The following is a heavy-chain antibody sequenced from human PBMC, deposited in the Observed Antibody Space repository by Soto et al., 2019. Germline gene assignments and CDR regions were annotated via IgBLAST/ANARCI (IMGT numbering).Heavy chain of an antibody. CDR3: ARDSGILKGFDY. Sequence: QVQLQESGPGLVKPSQTLSLTCTVSGDSLSSGDYYWSWIRQHPGKGLEWIGYIYYSGSTYYNPSFISRVTTSVDTSKSQFSLILSSVTAADTAVYYCARDSGILKGFDYWGQGILVTVSS. D-gene: IGHD2-21*02. J-gene: IGHJ4*02. V-gene: IGHV4-31*03. CDR1: GDSLSSGDYY. CDR2: IYYSGST.